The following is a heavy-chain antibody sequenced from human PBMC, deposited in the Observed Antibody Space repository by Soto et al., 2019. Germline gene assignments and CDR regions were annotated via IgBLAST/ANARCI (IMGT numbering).Heavy chain of an antibody. Sequence: QVQLQESGPGLVKPSQTLSLTCAVSGASLSSVGYYWHWIRQHPVKGLEWLGYIFDSGTTYYSPSLKSRLAISADTSNNQFSLRLTSVTAADTAVYYCARGWQRVTGTYDYWGQGTLVTVSS. V-gene: IGHV4-31*11. J-gene: IGHJ4*02. D-gene: IGHD1-20*01. CDR2: IFDSGTT. CDR3: ARGWQRVTGTYDY. CDR1: GASLSSVGYY.